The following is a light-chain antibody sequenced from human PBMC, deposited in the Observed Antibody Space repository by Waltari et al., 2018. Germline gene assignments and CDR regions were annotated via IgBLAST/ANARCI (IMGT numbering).Light chain of an antibody. Sequence: EIVLTKSPGTLSLSTGERVTLSCRASQSIHSSYIAWYQQRPGQAPRLLIYQASSMATGIPDRFHGSWSGAAFVLTISRLEPEDFAVYYCQQYGVSPITFGQGTRLEI. CDR2: QAS. J-gene: IGKJ5*01. V-gene: IGKV3-20*01. CDR1: QSIHSSY. CDR3: QQYGVSPIT.